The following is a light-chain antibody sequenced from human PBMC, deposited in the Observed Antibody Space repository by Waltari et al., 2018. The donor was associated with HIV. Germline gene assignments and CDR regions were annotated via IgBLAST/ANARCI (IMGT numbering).Light chain of an antibody. CDR2: GAS. J-gene: IGKJ5*01. CDR3: QQYNNWPPLT. CDR1: QSVGSN. V-gene: IGKV3-15*01. Sequence: EIVMTQSPATLSVSPGVRATLSCRASQSVGSNLAWYQQKPGQAPRLLIYGASTRATGIPARFSGSGSGTEFTLTISSLQSEDFALYFCQQYNNWPPLTFGQGTRLEIK.